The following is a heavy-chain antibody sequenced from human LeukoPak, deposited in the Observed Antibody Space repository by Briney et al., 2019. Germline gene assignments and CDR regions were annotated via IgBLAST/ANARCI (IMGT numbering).Heavy chain of an antibody. CDR3: ARDVSNSGWYEGTFDV. J-gene: IGHJ3*01. V-gene: IGHV3-7*03. D-gene: IGHD6-19*01. CDR2: IKEDGSEQ. CDR1: GFIFNNYW. Sequence: GGSLRLSCEASGFIFNNYWMSWVRQTPGEGLEWVANIKEDGSEQYYVDSVKGRFTITRDTAKNLLYLQVNSLRAEDTAVYYCARDVSNSGWYEGTFDVWGQGTMVTVSS.